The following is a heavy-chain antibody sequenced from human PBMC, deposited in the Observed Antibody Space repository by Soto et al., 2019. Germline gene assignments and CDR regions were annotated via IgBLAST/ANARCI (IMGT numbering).Heavy chain of an antibody. V-gene: IGHV3-33*01. D-gene: IGHD3-10*01. Sequence: GGSLRLSCAASGFTFSSYGMHWVRQAPGKGLEWVAVIWYDGSNKYYADSVKGRFTISRDNSKNTLYLQMNSLRAEDTAVYHCARDLGFGELAYYYYGMDVWGQGTTVTVSS. CDR2: IWYDGSNK. CDR1: GFTFSSYG. J-gene: IGHJ6*02. CDR3: ARDLGFGELAYYYYGMDV.